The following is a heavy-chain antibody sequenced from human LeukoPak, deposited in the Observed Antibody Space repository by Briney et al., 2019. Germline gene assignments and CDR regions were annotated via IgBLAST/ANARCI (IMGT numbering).Heavy chain of an antibody. CDR1: GGSISSGSYY. J-gene: IGHJ5*02. CDR2: IYTSGST. CDR3: ARDRDWIYYYDSSDSNNWFDP. D-gene: IGHD3-22*01. V-gene: IGHV4-61*02. Sequence: SQTLSLTCTVSGGSISSGSYYWSWIRQPAGKGLEWVGRIYTSGSTNYNPSPKSRVTMSVDTSKNQFSLKLSSVTAADTAVYYCARDRDWIYYYDSSDSNNWFDPWGQGTLVTVSS.